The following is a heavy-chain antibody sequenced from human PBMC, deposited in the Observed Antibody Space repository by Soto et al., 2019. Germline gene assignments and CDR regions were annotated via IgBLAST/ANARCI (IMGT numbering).Heavy chain of an antibody. CDR3: ARDGFSTSCYCLLYYGMDV. D-gene: IGHD2-2*01. CDR2: ISAYNGNT. V-gene: IGHV1-18*01. J-gene: IGHJ6*02. Sequence: QVQLVQSGAEVKKPGASVKVSCKASGYTFTSYGISWVRQAPGQGLEWMGWISAYNGNTNYAQKLKDRVTMTTETSTSNACMEVRGLRSDDTAVYYCARDGFSTSCYCLLYYGMDVWGQGNTVTVSS. CDR1: GYTFTSYG.